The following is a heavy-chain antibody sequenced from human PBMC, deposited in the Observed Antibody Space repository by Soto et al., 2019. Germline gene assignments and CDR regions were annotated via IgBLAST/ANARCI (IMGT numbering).Heavy chain of an antibody. CDR2: ISYDGSNK. Sequence: GGSLRLSCAASGFTFSSYAMHWVRQAPGKGLEWVAVISYDGSNKYYADSVKGRFTISRDNSKNTLYLQMNSLRAEDTAVYYCARDGEGLGAITGTTGGMDVWGQGTTVTAP. J-gene: IGHJ6*02. V-gene: IGHV3-30-3*01. D-gene: IGHD1-7*01. CDR1: GFTFSSYA. CDR3: ARDGEGLGAITGTTGGMDV.